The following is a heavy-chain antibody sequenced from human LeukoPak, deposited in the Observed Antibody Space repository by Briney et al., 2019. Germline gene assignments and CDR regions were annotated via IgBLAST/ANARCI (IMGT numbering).Heavy chain of an antibody. CDR1: GGSFSGYY. CDR3: ARVYYYYMDV. J-gene: IGHJ6*03. CDR2: INHSGST. V-gene: IGHV4-34*01. Sequence: RSSETLSLTCAVYGGSFSGYYWSWIRQPPGKGLEWIGEINHSGSTNYNPSLKSRVTISVDTSKNQFSLKLSSVTAADTAVYYCARVYYYYMDVWDKGTTVTVSS.